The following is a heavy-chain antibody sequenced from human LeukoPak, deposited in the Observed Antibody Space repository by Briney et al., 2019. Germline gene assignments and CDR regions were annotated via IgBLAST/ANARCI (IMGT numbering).Heavy chain of an antibody. V-gene: IGHV3-74*03. CDR1: GFTFSDYW. J-gene: IGHJ4*02. CDR2: INSDGSSS. Sequence: GGSLRLSCAASGFTFSDYWMHWVRQAPGKGQVWVSRINSDGSSSTHADSVKGRFTISRDNAKNTLYLQMNSLRAEDTALYYCAKATVLGELSLGFDYWGQGTLVTVSS. D-gene: IGHD3-16*02. CDR3: AKATVLGELSLGFDY.